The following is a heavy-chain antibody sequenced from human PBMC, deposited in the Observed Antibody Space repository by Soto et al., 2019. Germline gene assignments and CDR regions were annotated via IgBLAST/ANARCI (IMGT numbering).Heavy chain of an antibody. J-gene: IGHJ4*02. CDR1: GFTFSASA. CDR2: IRSKVNSYAT. V-gene: IGHV3-73*01. D-gene: IGHD6-13*01. Sequence: GGSLRLSCAASGFTFSASAMHWVRQASGKGLEWVGRIRSKVNSYATEYAASVQGRFTISRDDSKNTAYLHMNNLKTKDTAVYYCISFCSSCFFDYWGQGTPVTVSS. CDR3: ISFCSSCFFDY.